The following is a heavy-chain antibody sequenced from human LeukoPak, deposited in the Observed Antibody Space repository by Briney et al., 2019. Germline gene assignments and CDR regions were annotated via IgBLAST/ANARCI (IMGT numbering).Heavy chain of an antibody. J-gene: IGHJ4*02. D-gene: IGHD6-13*01. CDR3: AREYSSSWCDY. CDR2: INPNNGGT. V-gene: IGHV1-2*02. CDR1: GYTVSGYY. Sequence: ASVKVSCKAFGYTVSGYYIYCVRQAPGQGLEWMGWINPNNGGTNYAQKFQGRVKMTRDTSINTAYMDLKRMRSDDTAVCFCAREYSSSWCDYWGQGTLVTVSS.